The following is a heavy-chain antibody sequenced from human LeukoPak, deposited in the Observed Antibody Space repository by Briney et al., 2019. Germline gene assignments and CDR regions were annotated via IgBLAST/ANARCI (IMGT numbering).Heavy chain of an antibody. D-gene: IGHD5-18*01. Sequence: GGSLRLSCAASGFTFSSYAMSWVRHAPGKGLEWVSAISGSGGSTYYADSVKGRFTISRDNSKNTLYLQMNSLRAEDTAVYYCAKESNVDTAMVVELDYWGQGTLVTVS. CDR3: AKESNVDTAMVVELDY. CDR1: GFTFSSYA. CDR2: ISGSGGST. V-gene: IGHV3-23*01. J-gene: IGHJ4*02.